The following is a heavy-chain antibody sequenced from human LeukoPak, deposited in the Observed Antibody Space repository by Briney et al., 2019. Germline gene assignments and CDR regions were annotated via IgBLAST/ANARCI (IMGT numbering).Heavy chain of an antibody. J-gene: IGHJ4*02. CDR3: ASLIAAAGTYLTPHY. CDR2: ISYDGSNK. D-gene: IGHD6-13*01. CDR1: GITFNTYS. V-gene: IGHV3-30*04. Sequence: PGRSLRLSCAATGITFNTYSMHWVRQAPGKGLEWVAAISYDGSNKYYADSVKGRFTVSRDNSKNTLYLQLNSLRAEDTAVYYCASLIAAAGTYLTPHYWGQGTLVTVSS.